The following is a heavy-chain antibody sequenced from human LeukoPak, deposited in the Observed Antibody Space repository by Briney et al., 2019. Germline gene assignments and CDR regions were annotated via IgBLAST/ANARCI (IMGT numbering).Heavy chain of an antibody. CDR1: GGSFSGYY. Sequence: ETLSLTCAVYGGSFSGYYWSWIRQPPGKGLEWVANIKQDGSEKYYVDSVKGRFTISRDNAKNSLYLQMNSLRAEDTAVYYCARDSGSYFSIRGAIDYWGQGTLVTVSS. V-gene: IGHV3-7*01. J-gene: IGHJ4*02. CDR2: IKQDGSEK. D-gene: IGHD1-26*01. CDR3: ARDSGSYFSIRGAIDY.